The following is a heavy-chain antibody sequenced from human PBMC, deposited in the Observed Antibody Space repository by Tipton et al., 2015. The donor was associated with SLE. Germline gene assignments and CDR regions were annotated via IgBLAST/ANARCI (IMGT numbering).Heavy chain of an antibody. CDR1: GYTFTSYY. CDR2: INPSGGST. CDR3: ARDRDSGSYWDY. Sequence: QVQLVQSGAEVKEPGAPVTVSCKASGYTFTSYYIHWVRQAPGQGLEWMGIINPSGGSTSYAQKFQGRLTMTRDTSTSTVYMEVRTLRSEDTAVYYCARDRDSGSYWDYWGQGTLVTVSS. D-gene: IGHD1-26*01. V-gene: IGHV1-46*01. J-gene: IGHJ4*02.